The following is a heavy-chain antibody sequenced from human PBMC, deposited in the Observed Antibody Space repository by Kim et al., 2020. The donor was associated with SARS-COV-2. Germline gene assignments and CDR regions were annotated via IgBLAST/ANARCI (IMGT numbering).Heavy chain of an antibody. V-gene: IGHV3-23*01. J-gene: IGHJ4*02. CDR3: APGAYGSGRPAG. CDR2: ISGSGDST. D-gene: IGHD3-10*01. CDR1: GFTFSSYA. Sequence: GGSLRLSCAASGFTFSSYAMSWVRQAPGKGLEWVSAISGSGDSTYYADSVKGRFTISRDNSKNTLYLQMNSLRAEDTAVYYCAPGAYGSGRPAGWGQGTLVTVSS.